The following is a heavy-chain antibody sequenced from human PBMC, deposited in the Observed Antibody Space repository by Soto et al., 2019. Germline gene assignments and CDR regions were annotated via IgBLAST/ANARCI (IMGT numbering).Heavy chain of an antibody. CDR1: GYSFTSYW. D-gene: IGHD5-12*01. CDR3: ARSYVEMATIMPFDY. V-gene: IGHV5-51*01. Sequence: GESLKISCKGSGYSFTSYWIGWVRQMPGKGLEWMGIIYPGDSDTRYSPSFQGQVTISADKSISTAYPQWSSLKASDTAMYYCARSYVEMATIMPFDYWGQGTLVTVSS. J-gene: IGHJ4*02. CDR2: IYPGDSDT.